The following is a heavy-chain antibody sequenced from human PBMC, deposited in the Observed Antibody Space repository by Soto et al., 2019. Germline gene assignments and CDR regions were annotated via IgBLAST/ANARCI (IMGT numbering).Heavy chain of an antibody. CDR1: GFTFSSYA. CDR3: ARHILITILGYYYGMDV. J-gene: IGHJ6*01. V-gene: IGHV3-23*01. CDR2: TIGSGGSA. Sequence: GGSLRLSCAASGFTFSSYAMSWVRQAPGKGLEWVSTTIGSGGSANYADSVKGRFTISRDSSKNTLYLQMNSLRAYDTAVYYCARHILITILGYYYGMDVWGQGTTVTVSS. D-gene: IGHD3-9*01.